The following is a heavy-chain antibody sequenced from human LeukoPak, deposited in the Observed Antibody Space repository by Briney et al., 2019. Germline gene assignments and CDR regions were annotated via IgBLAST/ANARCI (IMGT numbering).Heavy chain of an antibody. CDR1: GFTFSSYA. CDR2: IGHSGDDT. V-gene: IGHV3-23*01. J-gene: IGHJ3*02. Sequence: GGSLRLSCAASGFTFSSYAMSWVRQAPGKGLEWVSAIGHSGDDTYYADSVKGRFTIFRDNSKNTLYLQMNSLRAEDTAVYYCAGSISALAFDIWGQGTMVAVSS. CDR3: AGSISALAFDI. D-gene: IGHD1-26*01.